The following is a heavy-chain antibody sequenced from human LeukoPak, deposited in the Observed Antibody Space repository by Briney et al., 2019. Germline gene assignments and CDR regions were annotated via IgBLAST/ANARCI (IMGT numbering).Heavy chain of an antibody. CDR3: AKLQSQYSSSCFDY. D-gene: IGHD6-13*01. CDR2: ISGSGGST. V-gene: IGHV3-23*01. J-gene: IGHJ4*02. CDR1: GFTFSSYA. Sequence: GGSLRLSCAASGFTFSSYAMSWVRQAPGKGLEWVSAISGSGGSTYCADSVKGRFTISRDNSKNTLYLQMNSLRAEDTAVYYCAKLQSQYSSSCFDYWGQGTLVTVSS.